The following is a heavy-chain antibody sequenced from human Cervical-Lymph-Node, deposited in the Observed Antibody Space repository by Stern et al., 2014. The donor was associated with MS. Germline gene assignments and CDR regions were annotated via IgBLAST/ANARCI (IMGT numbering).Heavy chain of an antibody. CDR3: ARPPPRRKWDDPNYGMDV. CDR1: GYTFTNNW. J-gene: IGHJ6*02. CDR2: IYPDDSDI. D-gene: IGHD1-1*01. V-gene: IGHV5-51*03. Sequence: EVQLVESGAEVKKPGESLKISCKGSGYTFTNNWIAWVRQMPGKGLEWMGIIYPDDSDIRYSPSLQGQVTISADKSFMPASRQWSSRKAADSPVYYCARPPPRRKWDDPNYGMDVWGQGTTVTVSS.